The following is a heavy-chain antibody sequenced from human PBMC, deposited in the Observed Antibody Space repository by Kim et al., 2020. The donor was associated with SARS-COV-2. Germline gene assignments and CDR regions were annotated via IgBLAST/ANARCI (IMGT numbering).Heavy chain of an antibody. V-gene: IGHV4-4*02. Sequence: YNPSLKSGVTISVDKSKNQFSLKLSSVTAAGTAVYYWARVKAAAGNCIDYWGQGTLVTVSS. D-gene: IGHD6-13*01. CDR3: ARVKAAAGNCIDY. J-gene: IGHJ4*02.